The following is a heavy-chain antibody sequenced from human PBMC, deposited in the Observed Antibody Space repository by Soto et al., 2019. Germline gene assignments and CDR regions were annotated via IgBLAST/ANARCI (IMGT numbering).Heavy chain of an antibody. CDR2: IKQDGSEK. V-gene: IGHV3-7*04. Sequence: GGSLRLSCAASGFTFSSYWMTWVRQAPGKGLEWVANIKQDGSEKFYVDPVKGRFTISRDNAKNSLYMQMNSLRAEDTAVYYCARGAGSYFRRVVGAFDIWGQGTMVTVSS. D-gene: IGHD3-10*01. J-gene: IGHJ3*02. CDR1: GFTFSSYW. CDR3: ARGAGSYFRRVVGAFDI.